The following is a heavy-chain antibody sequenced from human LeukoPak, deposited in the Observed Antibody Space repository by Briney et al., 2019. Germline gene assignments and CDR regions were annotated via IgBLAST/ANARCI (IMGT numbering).Heavy chain of an antibody. D-gene: IGHD4-11*01. J-gene: IGHJ4*02. Sequence: SETLSVTCTVSGGSINNYYGSCIWQPPGKGLEWIGYIYSTGGTNYNLSLKRRVTISVDTSKNQFSRNLQSVTAADTAVYYCARHYLPDYTFAYGGQGTLVTVSS. CDR1: GGSINNYY. CDR2: IYSTGGT. V-gene: IGHV4-59*08. CDR3: ARHYLPDYTFAY.